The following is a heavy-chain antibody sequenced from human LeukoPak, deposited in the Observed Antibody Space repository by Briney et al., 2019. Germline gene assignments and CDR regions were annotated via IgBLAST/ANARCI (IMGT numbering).Heavy chain of an antibody. CDR3: ARAPGDTIFGVAYNWFDP. D-gene: IGHD3-3*01. Sequence: SETPSLTCTVSGGSISSGSYYWSWIRQPAGKGLEWIGRIYTSGSTNYNPSLKSRVTISVDTSKNQFSLKLSSVTAADTAVYYCARAPGDTIFGVAYNWFDPWGQGTLVTVSS. CDR1: GGSISSGSYY. V-gene: IGHV4-61*02. CDR2: IYTSGST. J-gene: IGHJ5*02.